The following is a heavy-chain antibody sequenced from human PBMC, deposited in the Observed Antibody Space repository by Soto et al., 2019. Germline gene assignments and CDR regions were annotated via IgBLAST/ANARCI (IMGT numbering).Heavy chain of an antibody. J-gene: IGHJ4*02. Sequence: SETLSLTCAVYGGSFSGYYWSWIRQPPGKGLEWIGEINHSGSTNYNPSLKSRVTISVDTSKNQFSLKLGSVTAADTAVYYCASVSTAKNPYDYWGQGTLVTVSS. CDR1: GGSFSGYY. CDR3: ASVSTAKNPYDY. D-gene: IGHD2-21*02. CDR2: INHSGST. V-gene: IGHV4-34*01.